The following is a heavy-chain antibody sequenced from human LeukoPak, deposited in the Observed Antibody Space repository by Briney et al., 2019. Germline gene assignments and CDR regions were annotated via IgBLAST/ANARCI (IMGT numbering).Heavy chain of an antibody. CDR2: IYHSGST. CDR1: GGSISSSNW. Sequence: PSETLSLTCAVSGGSISSSNWWSWVRQPPGKGLEWIGEIYHSGSTNYNPSLKSRVTISVDTSKNQFSLKLSSVTAADTAVYYCARGSYRCCRSSIAVAGSAEFDYWGQGTLVTVSS. J-gene: IGHJ4*02. V-gene: IGHV4-4*02. CDR3: ARGSYRCCRSSIAVAGSAEFDY. D-gene: IGHD6-19*01.